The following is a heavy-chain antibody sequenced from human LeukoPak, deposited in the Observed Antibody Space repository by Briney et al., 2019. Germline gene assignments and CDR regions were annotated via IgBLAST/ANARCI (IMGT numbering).Heavy chain of an antibody. D-gene: IGHD3-10*01. Sequence: KPSETLSLTCTVSGGSISTTSYYWGWIRQPPGKGPEWIGSIYYSGSTYYNPSLKSRITISVDTSKNQFSLKLGSVTAADTAVYYCARRAREFGWVFDYWGQGTLVTVSS. J-gene: IGHJ4*02. CDR3: ARRAREFGWVFDY. CDR2: IYYSGST. V-gene: IGHV4-39*01. CDR1: GGSISTTSYY.